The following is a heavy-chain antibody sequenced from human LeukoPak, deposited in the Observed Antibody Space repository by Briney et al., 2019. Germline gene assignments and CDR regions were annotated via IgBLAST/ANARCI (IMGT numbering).Heavy chain of an antibody. J-gene: IGHJ4*02. D-gene: IGHD3-3*01. CDR2: IRSKAYGGTT. CDR1: GFIFGDYA. CDR3: TRERSYYDFWSGYHGFDS. V-gene: IGHV3-49*03. Sequence: PGGSLRLSCTASGFIFGDYAIYWFRQAPGKGLEWVGFIRSKAYGGTTKYAASVEVRFTFSRDDSKSVAYLQMNSLKTEDSAVYYCTRERSYYDFWSGYHGFDSWGQGTLVTVSS.